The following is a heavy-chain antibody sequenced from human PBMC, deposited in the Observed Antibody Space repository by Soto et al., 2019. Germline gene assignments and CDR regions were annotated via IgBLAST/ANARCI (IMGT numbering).Heavy chain of an antibody. CDR1: GDSVSSNSAA. CDR2: TYYRSKWYN. J-gene: IGHJ6*04. CDR3: ASDQEGSSSSYVYYGMDV. D-gene: IGHD6-13*01. V-gene: IGHV6-1*01. Sequence: SQTLSLTCAISGDSVSSNSAAWNWIRQSPSRGLEWLGRTYYRSKWYNDYAVSVKSRITINPDTSKNQFSLQLNSVTPEDTAVYYCASDQEGSSSSYVYYGMDVWGKGTKVTVPQ.